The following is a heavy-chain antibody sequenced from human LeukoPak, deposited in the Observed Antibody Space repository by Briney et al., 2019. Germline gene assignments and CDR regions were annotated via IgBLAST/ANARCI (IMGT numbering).Heavy chain of an antibody. Sequence: SVKVSCKASGGTFSSYAISWVRQAPGQGLEWMGRIIPILGIANYAQKFEGRVTITADKSTSTAYMELSSLRSEDTAVYYCARGPAARETGTFDYWGQGTLVTVSS. D-gene: IGHD2-2*01. CDR2: IIPILGIA. CDR1: GGTFSSYA. V-gene: IGHV1-69*04. CDR3: ARGPAARETGTFDY. J-gene: IGHJ4*02.